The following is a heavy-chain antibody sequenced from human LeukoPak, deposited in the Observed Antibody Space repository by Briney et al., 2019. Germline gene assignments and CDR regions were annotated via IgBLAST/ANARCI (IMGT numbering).Heavy chain of an antibody. V-gene: IGHV4-34*01. CDR2: INHSGST. J-gene: IGHJ4*02. CDR1: GGSFSGYY. Sequence: SETLSLTCAVYGGSFSGYYWSWIRQPPGKGLEWIGEINHSGSTNYNPSLKSRVTISVDTSKNQFSLKLSSVTAADTAVYYCARHSYRIQLWLLLDYWGQGTLVTVSS. D-gene: IGHD5-18*01. CDR3: ARHSYRIQLWLLLDY.